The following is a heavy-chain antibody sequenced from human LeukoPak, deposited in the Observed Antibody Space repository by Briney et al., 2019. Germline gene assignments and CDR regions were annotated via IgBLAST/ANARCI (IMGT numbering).Heavy chain of an antibody. D-gene: IGHD2-2*01. CDR1: GGSISSSSYY. CDR2: IYHSGST. CDR3: ARVLVPAAHDY. Sequence: PSETLSLTCTVSGGSISSSSYYWGWIRQPPGKGLEWIGSIYHSGSTYYNPSLKSRVTISVDTSKNQFSLKLSSVTAADTAVYYCARVLVPAAHDYWGQGTLVTVSS. J-gene: IGHJ4*02. V-gene: IGHV4-39*07.